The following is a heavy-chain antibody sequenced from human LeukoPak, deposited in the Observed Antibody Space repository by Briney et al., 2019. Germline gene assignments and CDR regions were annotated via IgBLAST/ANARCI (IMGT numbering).Heavy chain of an antibody. D-gene: IGHD1-7*01. V-gene: IGHV3-73*01. J-gene: IGHJ3*02. CDR2: IRSKANSYAT. CDR1: GFTFSGSA. Sequence: PGGSLRLSCAASGFTFSGSAMHWVRQASGKGLEWVGRIRSKANSYATAYAASVKGRFTISRDDSKNTLYLQMNSLRAEDTAVYYCAKGMLNYGGAFDIWGQGTMVTVSS. CDR3: AKGMLNYGGAFDI.